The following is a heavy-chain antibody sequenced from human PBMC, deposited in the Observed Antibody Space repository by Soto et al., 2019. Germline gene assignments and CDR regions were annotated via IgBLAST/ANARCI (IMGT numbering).Heavy chain of an antibody. D-gene: IGHD3-10*01. J-gene: IGHJ6*02. V-gene: IGHV4-31*03. Sequence: QVQLQESGPGLVKPSQALSLTCTVSGGSISSGGYYWSWIRQHPGKGLEWIGYIYYSGSTYYNPSLKSRVNRSVDRSKNTLSLKLSSVTAADTAVYYCARDRVLCGEVLCDYYYYGMDVWGQGTTVTVSS. CDR2: IYYSGST. CDR1: GGSISSGGYY. CDR3: ARDRVLCGEVLCDYYYYGMDV.